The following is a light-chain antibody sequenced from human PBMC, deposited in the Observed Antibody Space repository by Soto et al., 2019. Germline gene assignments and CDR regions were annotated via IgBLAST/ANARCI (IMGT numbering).Light chain of an antibody. CDR1: QSVSGY. Sequence: IVFTQSPSTVSLSPVESSTLSCLASQSVSGYLAWYQQKPGLAPRLVIYDSSIRATGIPDRFSGSGSGTDFTLTISRLEPEDFAVYFCQQYGNSPQITFGQGTRLEIK. CDR3: QQYGNSPQIT. CDR2: DSS. V-gene: IGKV3D-20*01. J-gene: IGKJ5*01.